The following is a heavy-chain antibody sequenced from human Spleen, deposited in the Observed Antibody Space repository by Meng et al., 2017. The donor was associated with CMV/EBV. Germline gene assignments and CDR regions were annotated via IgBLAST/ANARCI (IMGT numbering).Heavy chain of an antibody. V-gene: IGHV6-1*01. CDR1: GDTVSSNSAT. J-gene: IGHJ6*02. Sequence: SETLSLTCAISGDTVSSNSATWNWIRLSPSRGLEWLGRTYYKSKWYDDYAVSVKSRIIIKPDTSTNHFSLQLNSVTPEDTAVYYCTREGVTMIRGIIYNYYGMDVWGQGTTVTVSS. CDR3: TREGVTMIRGIIYNYYGMDV. CDR2: TYYKSKWYD. D-gene: IGHD3-10*01.